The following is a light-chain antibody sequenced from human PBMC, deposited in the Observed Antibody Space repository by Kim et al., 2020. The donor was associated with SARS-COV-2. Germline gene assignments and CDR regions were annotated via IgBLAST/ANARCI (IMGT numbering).Light chain of an antibody. CDR2: DAS. J-gene: IGKJ1*01. Sequence: PSSLSASVGDRVTITCQASQDISNYLNWYQQKPGKAPKLLIYDASNLETGVPSRFSGSGSGTDFTFTISSLQPEDIATYYCQRWTFGQGTKVDIK. CDR3: QRWT. V-gene: IGKV1-33*01. CDR1: QDISNY.